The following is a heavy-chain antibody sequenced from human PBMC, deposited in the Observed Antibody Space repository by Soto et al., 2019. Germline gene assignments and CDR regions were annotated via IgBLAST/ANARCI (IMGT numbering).Heavy chain of an antibody. CDR1: GFTFSSYA. CDR3: ARDTLSALAY. V-gene: IGHV3-30-3*01. Sequence: QVQLVESGGGVVQPGRSLRLSCAASGFTFSSYAMHWVRQAPAKGLEWVAVISYDGSNKSYADSVKDRFTISRDNSKNSLYLQMNSLRAEDTAVYYCARDTLSALAYWGQGTLVTVSS. J-gene: IGHJ4*02. D-gene: IGHD6-25*01. CDR2: ISYDGSNK.